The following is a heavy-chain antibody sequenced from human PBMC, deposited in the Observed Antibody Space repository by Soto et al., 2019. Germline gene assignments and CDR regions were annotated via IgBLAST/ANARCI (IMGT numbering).Heavy chain of an antibody. V-gene: IGHV4-59*01. Sequence: LSLTCTVSGGSISSYYWSWIRQPPGKGLEWIGYIYYSGSTNYNPSLKSRVTISVDTSKNQFSLKLSSVTAADTAVYYCARVEFYDFWSGYSEGSYYMDVWGKGTTVTVSS. D-gene: IGHD3-3*01. CDR2: IYYSGST. J-gene: IGHJ6*03. CDR1: GGSISSYY. CDR3: ARVEFYDFWSGYSEGSYYMDV.